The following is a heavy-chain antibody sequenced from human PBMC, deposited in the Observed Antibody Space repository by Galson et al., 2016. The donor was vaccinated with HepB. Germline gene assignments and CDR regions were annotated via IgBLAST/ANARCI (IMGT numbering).Heavy chain of an antibody. V-gene: IGHV3-53*01. CDR1: GFTVSSNY. D-gene: IGHD5-12*01. CDR2: IYSGGST. CDR3: ARSPLPSRLSGTNFDY. Sequence: SLRLSCAASGFTVSSNYMSWVRQAPGKGLEWVSVIYSGGSTFYADSVKGRFTISRDNSKNTLYLQMNSLRAEDTAVYYCARSPLPSRLSGTNFDYWGQGTLVTVSS. J-gene: IGHJ4*02.